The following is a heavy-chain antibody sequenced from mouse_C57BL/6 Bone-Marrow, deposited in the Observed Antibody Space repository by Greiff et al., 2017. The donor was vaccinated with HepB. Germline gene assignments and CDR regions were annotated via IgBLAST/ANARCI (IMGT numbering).Heavy chain of an antibody. CDR1: GYTFTSYW. J-gene: IGHJ3*01. V-gene: IGHV1-69*01. Sequence: VQLQQPGAELVMPGASVKLSCKASGYTFTSYWMHWVKQRPGQGLEWIGEIDPSDSYTNYNQKFKGKSTLTVDKSSSTAYMQLSSLTTEDSAIYYCARRGPWFAYWGQGTLVTVSA. CDR3: ARRGPWFAY. CDR2: IDPSDSYT. D-gene: IGHD3-3*01.